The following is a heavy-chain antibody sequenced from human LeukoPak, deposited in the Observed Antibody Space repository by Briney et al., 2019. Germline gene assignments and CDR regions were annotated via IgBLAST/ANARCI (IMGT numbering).Heavy chain of an antibody. CDR3: AERGYSGYDSQKY. CDR2: ISGSGGST. D-gene: IGHD5-12*01. CDR1: GFTFSSYA. J-gene: IGHJ4*02. Sequence: GGSLRLSCAASGFTFSSYAMSWVRQAPGKGLEWVSAISGSGGSTYYADSVKGRFTISRDNSKNTLYLQMNSLRAEDTAVYYCAERGYSGYDSQKYWGQGTLVTVSS. V-gene: IGHV3-23*01.